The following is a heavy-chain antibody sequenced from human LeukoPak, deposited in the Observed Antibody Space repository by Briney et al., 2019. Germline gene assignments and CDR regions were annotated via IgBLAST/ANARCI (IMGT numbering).Heavy chain of an antibody. Sequence: ASETLSLTCTGSGGSISSYYWSWIRQPPGKGLEWIGYIYYSGSTNYNPSLKSRVTISVDTSKNQFSLKLSSVTAADTAVYYCARASAPYPLEWLENGMDVWGQGTTVTVSS. V-gene: IGHV4-59*01. J-gene: IGHJ6*02. CDR3: ARASAPYPLEWLENGMDV. CDR2: IYYSGST. CDR1: GGSISSYY. D-gene: IGHD3-3*01.